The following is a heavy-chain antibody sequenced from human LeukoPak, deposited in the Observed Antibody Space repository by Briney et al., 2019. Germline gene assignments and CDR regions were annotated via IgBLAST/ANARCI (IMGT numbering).Heavy chain of an antibody. Sequence: GGSLRLSCAASGFTFSSYAMSWVRQAPGKGLEWVSAISGSGGSTYYADSVKGWFTISRDNSKNTLYLQMNSLRAEDTAVYYCAKDLQLENAFDIWGQGTMVTVSS. D-gene: IGHD6-13*01. V-gene: IGHV3-23*01. CDR3: AKDLQLENAFDI. CDR1: GFTFSSYA. CDR2: ISGSGGST. J-gene: IGHJ3*02.